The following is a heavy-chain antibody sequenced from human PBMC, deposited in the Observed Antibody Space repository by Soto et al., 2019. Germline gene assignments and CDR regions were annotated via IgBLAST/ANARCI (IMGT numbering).Heavy chain of an antibody. CDR2: MSGSGGST. CDR3: AKAHCSSTSCPLDV. CDR1: GLTFSSYA. J-gene: IGHJ6*04. Sequence: GGSLRLSCAASGLTFSSYATSWVRQAPGKGLEWVSGMSGSGGSTYYADSVKGRFTISRDNSKNTLYLQMNSLRAEDTAVYYCAKAHCSSTSCPLDVWGKGTTVTSPQ. D-gene: IGHD2-2*01. V-gene: IGHV3-23*01.